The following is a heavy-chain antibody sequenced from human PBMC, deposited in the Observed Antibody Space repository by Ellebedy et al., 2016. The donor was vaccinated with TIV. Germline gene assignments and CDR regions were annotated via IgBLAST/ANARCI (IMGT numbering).Heavy chain of an antibody. CDR1: GGSISTYY. CDR2: IYYSGNS. J-gene: IGHJ4*02. Sequence: SETLSLTXTVSGGSISTYYWSWIRQAPGKGLEWIGYIYYSGNSNYNPSLKSRATISIDTSKNQFSLRLTSVTAADTAVYFCARDSGSYYRFDKWGQGTLVTVSS. V-gene: IGHV4-59*01. D-gene: IGHD3-10*01. CDR3: ARDSGSYYRFDK.